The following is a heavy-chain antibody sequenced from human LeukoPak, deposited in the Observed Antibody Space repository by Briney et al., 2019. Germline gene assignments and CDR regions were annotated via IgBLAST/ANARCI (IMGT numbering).Heavy chain of an antibody. CDR2: IFYSGST. D-gene: IGHD3-16*01. V-gene: IGHV4-59*12. J-gene: IGHJ5*02. Sequence: ETLSLTCTVSGDSISNYYWSWIRQPPGKGLEWIGDIFYSGSTNYNPSLKSRITISLDTSKNQFSLKLSSVTAADTAVYYCASSFYTEENWFDPWGQGTLVTVSS. CDR3: ASSFYTEENWFDP. CDR1: GDSISNYY.